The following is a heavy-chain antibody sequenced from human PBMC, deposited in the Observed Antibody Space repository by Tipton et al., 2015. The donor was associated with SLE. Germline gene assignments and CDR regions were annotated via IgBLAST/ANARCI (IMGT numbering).Heavy chain of an antibody. CDR1: TDSITNYY. CDR3: AGAPLGSITGFDF. CDR2: IYYTGST. D-gene: IGHD5-24*01. Sequence: LSCTVSTDSITNYYWGWIRQPPGQGVEWIGYIYYTGSTKYNPSLKSRVTISIDTSKNQFSLKMTSMTAADTAVYYCAGAPLGSITGFDFWGHGTLVTVSS. J-gene: IGHJ4*01. V-gene: IGHV4-59*01.